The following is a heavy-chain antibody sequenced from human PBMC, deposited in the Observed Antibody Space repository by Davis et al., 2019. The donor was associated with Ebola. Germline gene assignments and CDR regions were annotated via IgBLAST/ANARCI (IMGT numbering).Heavy chain of an antibody. CDR2: IRTNSEGTT. V-gene: IGHV3-48*02. J-gene: IGHJ4*02. CDR1: GFTFSNYP. D-gene: IGHD2/OR15-2a*01. Sequence: GGSLRLSCAASGFTFSNYPMNWVRQAPGKGLEWISNIRTNSEGTTKHAESVKGRFTISREDATSSLYLQMNSLRDEDTAVYYCVRDRDFSFDQWGRGILVTASS. CDR3: VRDRDFSFDQ.